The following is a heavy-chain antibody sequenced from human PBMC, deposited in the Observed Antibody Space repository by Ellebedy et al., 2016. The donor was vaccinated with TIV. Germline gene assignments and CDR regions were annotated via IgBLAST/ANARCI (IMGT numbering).Heavy chain of an antibody. V-gene: IGHV3-11*04. J-gene: IGHJ4*02. Sequence: LSLTXTVSGGSISGYYWSWIRQPPGKGLEWVSGISWNSGSIDYVDSLKGRFTVSRDNAKSSLYLQIDSLRAEDTAVYYCAREGGGWNRLDYWGQGTLVTVSS. D-gene: IGHD6-19*01. CDR2: ISWNSGSI. CDR1: GGSISGYY. CDR3: AREGGGWNRLDY.